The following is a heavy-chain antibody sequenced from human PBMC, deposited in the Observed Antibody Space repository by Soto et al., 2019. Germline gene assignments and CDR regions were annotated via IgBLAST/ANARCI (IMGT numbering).Heavy chain of an antibody. CDR1: SDSISSYY. CDR3: ARGTSWQLPFDY. Sequence: NPSETLSLTCTVSSDSISSYYLSWIRQPPGKRLEWIGYISYSGSTDYNPSLKSRVTISGDTSKNQFSLKVSSVTAADTAVYYCARGTSWQLPFDYWGQGTLVTVSS. V-gene: IGHV4-59*01. CDR2: ISYSGST. D-gene: IGHD6-13*01. J-gene: IGHJ4*02.